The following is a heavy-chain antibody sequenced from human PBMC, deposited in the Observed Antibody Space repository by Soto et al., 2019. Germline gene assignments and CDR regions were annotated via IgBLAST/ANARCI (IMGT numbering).Heavy chain of an antibody. D-gene: IGHD3-9*01. CDR1: GYTFTSYA. V-gene: IGHV1-3*01. CDR2: INAGNGNT. CDR3: AKSRSHPGYFDWLLLDY. J-gene: IGHJ4*02. Sequence: GASVKVSCKASGYTFTSYAMNWVRQAPGQRLEWMGWINAGNGNTKYSQKFQGRFTISRDDSKNTLYLQMNSLRAEDTAVYYCAKSRSHPGYFDWLLLDYWGQGTQVTVSS.